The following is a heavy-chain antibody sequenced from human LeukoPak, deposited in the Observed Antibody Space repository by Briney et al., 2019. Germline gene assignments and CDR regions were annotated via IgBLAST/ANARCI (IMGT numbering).Heavy chain of an antibody. V-gene: IGHV3-20*04. CDR2: INWNGGST. CDR1: GFTFDDYG. J-gene: IGHJ6*02. Sequence: GGSLRLSCAASGFTFDDYGMSWVRQAPGKGLEWVSGINWNGGSTGYADSVKGRFTISRDNSKNTLYLQMNSLRAEDTAVYYCARGDRTYYDFWTGARDLYGMDVWGQGTTVTVSS. CDR3: ARGDRTYYDFWTGARDLYGMDV. D-gene: IGHD3-3*01.